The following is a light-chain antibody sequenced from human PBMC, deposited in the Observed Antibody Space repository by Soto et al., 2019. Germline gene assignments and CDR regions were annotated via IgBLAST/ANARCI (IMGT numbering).Light chain of an antibody. CDR1: QSISSY. Sequence: DIQMTQSPSSLSASVGDRVTITCRASQSISSYLNWYQQKPGKAPKLLIYAASSLQSGVPSRFSGSGSGTDYTLTISSLQPHLFATCFCQQSYRTTWTFGQGTKVEIK. V-gene: IGKV1-39*01. CDR3: QQSYRTTWT. J-gene: IGKJ1*01. CDR2: AAS.